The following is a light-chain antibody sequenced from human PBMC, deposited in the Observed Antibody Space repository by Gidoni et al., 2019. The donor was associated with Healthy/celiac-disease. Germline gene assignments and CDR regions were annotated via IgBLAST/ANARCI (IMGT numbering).Light chain of an antibody. CDR2: GAS. J-gene: IGKJ1*01. CDR1: QSVSSSY. V-gene: IGKV3-20*01. CDR3: QQYGSSQWT. Sequence: EIVFTQSPGTLSLSPGDRATLSCRASQSVSSSYLAWYQQKPGQAPRLLSYGASSRATGIPDRFSGSGSGTDFTLTISRLEPEDFAVYYWQQYGSSQWTFGQXTKVEIK.